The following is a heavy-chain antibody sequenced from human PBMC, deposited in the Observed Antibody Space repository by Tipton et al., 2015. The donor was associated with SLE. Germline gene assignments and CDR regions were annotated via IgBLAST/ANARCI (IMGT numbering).Heavy chain of an antibody. D-gene: IGHD6-19*01. CDR1: GFSFSSHA. CDR3: AREGSVWNDAFDI. CDR2: INSDGSST. V-gene: IGHV3-74*01. J-gene: IGHJ3*02. Sequence: SLRLSCAASGFSFSSHAISWVRQAPGKGLVWVSRINSDGSSTTYADSVKGRFTISRDNAKNTLYLQMNSLRAEDTAVYYCAREGSVWNDAFDIWGQGTMVTVSS.